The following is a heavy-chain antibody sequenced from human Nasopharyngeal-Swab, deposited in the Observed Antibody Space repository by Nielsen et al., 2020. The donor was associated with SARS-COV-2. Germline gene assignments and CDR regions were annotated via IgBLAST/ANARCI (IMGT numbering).Heavy chain of an antibody. Sequence: GESLKISCAASGITLSNYWIHWVRQTPGKGLRWVSRINTDASRTSYADSVKGRFTISRDNAKNTVYLQMNSLRGEDTAVYYCTRVDVHDAFDMWGQGTMVTVSS. J-gene: IGHJ3*02. D-gene: IGHD3-16*01. CDR2: INTDASRT. CDR3: TRVDVHDAFDM. V-gene: IGHV3-74*01. CDR1: GITLSNYW.